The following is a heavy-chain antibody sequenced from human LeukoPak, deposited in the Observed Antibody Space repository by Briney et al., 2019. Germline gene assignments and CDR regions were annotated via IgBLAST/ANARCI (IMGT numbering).Heavy chain of an antibody. CDR1: GGSFSGYY. Sequence: PSETLSLTCAVYGGSFSGYYWSWIRQPPGKGLEWIGEINHSGSTNYNPSLKSRVTISVDTSKNQFSLKLTSVTAADTAVYYCARRYYDFWSGPIGGDYFDYWGKGTLVTVSS. CDR3: ARRYYDFWSGPIGGDYFDY. CDR2: INHSGST. D-gene: IGHD3-3*01. V-gene: IGHV4-34*01. J-gene: IGHJ4*02.